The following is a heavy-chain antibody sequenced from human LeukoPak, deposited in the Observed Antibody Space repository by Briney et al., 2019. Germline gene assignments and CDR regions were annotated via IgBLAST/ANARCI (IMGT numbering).Heavy chain of an antibody. D-gene: IGHD3-3*01. J-gene: IGHJ5*02. Sequence: PSETLSLTCAVSGDSISSDGYSWSWIRQPPEKGLEWIGYIYYSGTTYYNPSLKSRVAISVDASKNQFSLNLSSVTAADTAVYYCARTSDFWSTFDPWGQGTLVTVSS. CDR3: ARTSDFWSTFDP. CDR1: GDSISSDGYS. V-gene: IGHV4-30-4*07. CDR2: IYYSGTT.